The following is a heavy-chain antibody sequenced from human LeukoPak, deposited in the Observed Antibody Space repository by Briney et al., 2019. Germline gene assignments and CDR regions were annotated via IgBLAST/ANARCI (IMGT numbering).Heavy chain of an antibody. D-gene: IGHD3-10*01. CDR3: AKPHYSGSGSYSREDY. V-gene: IGHV3-23*01. CDR2: ISGSGDGT. J-gene: IGHJ4*02. Sequence: HPGGSLRLSGAASGVTFSSYAMTWVRQAPGKGLECFSAISGSGDGTYYADSVKGRFTISRDNSKITVYLQMNSLRAEDTAVYYCAKPHYSGSGSYSREDYWGQGTLVTVSS. CDR1: GVTFSSYA.